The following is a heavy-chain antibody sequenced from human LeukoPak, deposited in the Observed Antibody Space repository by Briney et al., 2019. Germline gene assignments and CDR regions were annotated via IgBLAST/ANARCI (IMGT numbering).Heavy chain of an antibody. CDR1: GFTFSSYA. V-gene: IGHV3-74*01. CDR2: ISGDEIWT. CDR3: AREYNSGPKQTDAFDI. Sequence: GGSLRLSCAASGFTFSSYAMSWVRQAPGKGLVWVSRISGDEIWTSYADSVKGRFIISRDNAKDTLYLQMNSLRTEDTAVYYCAREYNSGPKQTDAFDIWGQGTMVTVSS. J-gene: IGHJ3*02. D-gene: IGHD3-22*01.